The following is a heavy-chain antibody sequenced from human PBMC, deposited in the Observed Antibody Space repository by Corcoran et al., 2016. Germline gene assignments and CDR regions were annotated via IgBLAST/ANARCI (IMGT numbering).Heavy chain of an antibody. CDR3: GSRSSSWYYYYGMDV. J-gene: IGHJ6*02. D-gene: IGHD6-13*01. Sequence: EVQLVESGGGLIQPGGSLRLSCAASGFTVSSNYMSWVRQAPGKGLEWVSVIYSGGSSYYADSVKGRFTISRDNSMHTLYLQMNSLRAEDTAVYYCGSRSSSWYYYYGMDVWGQGTTVTVSS. V-gene: IGHV3-53*01. CDR2: IYSGGSS. CDR1: GFTVSSNY.